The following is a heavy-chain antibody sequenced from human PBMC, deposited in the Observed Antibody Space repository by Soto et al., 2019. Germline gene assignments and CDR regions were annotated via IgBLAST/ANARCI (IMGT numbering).Heavy chain of an antibody. CDR2: VYYSVST. CDR1: GGSTNSRSDY. D-gene: IGHD6-13*01. Sequence: SETLSLTCTVSGGSTNSRSDYWGWILHPPGKGLEWIGSVYYSVSTRDNPSLQSRVTISVDTSRNQFSLNLLSVTAADTAVYYCARGQQLVIAYYYYYGMDVWGQGTTVTVSS. V-gene: IGHV4-39*01. CDR3: ARGQQLVIAYYYYYGMDV. J-gene: IGHJ6*02.